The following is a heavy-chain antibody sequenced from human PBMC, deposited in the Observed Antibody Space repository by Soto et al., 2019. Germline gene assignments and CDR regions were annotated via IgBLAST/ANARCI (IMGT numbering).Heavy chain of an antibody. CDR3: AKDPHYYYDSSGYYPIFGY. V-gene: IGHV3-23*01. D-gene: IGHD3-22*01. J-gene: IGHJ4*02. CDR2: ISGSGGST. CDR1: GFTFSSYA. Sequence: PGGSLRLSCAASGFTFSSYAMSWVRQAPGKGLEWVSAISGSGGSTYYADSVKGRFTISRDNSKNTLYLQMNSLRAEDTAVYYCAKDPHYYYDSSGYYPIFGYWGQGTLVTVSS.